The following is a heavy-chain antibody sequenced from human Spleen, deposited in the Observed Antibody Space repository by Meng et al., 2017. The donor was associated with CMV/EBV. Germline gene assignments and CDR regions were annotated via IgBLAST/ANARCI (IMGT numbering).Heavy chain of an antibody. Sequence: GESLKISCAASGFTVSSNYMTWVRQAPGKGLEWVALMWYDGSNKYYGDSVKGRFTISRDISKNSLYLQMNSLRAEDTAVYYCARVSWYFDLWGRGSLVTVSS. V-gene: IGHV3-33*08. CDR1: GFTVSSNY. CDR2: MWYDGSNK. CDR3: ARVSWYFDL. J-gene: IGHJ2*01.